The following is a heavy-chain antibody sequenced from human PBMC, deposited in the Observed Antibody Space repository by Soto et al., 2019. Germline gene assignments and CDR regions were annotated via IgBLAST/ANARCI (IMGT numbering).Heavy chain of an antibody. CDR1: GFTFNTYA. D-gene: IGHD2-21*02. J-gene: IGHJ3*01. Sequence: GGSLRLSCAASGFTFNTYAMNWVRQAPGRGLEWVASISGSGGTTYYADSVKGRFTVSRDTSKSTLFLQMNSLSAEDTAVYYCAKGFIVVVTAIRPDDNFDVWGQGTMVTVSS. CDR3: AKGFIVVVTAIRPDDNFDV. V-gene: IGHV3-23*01. CDR2: ISGSGGTT.